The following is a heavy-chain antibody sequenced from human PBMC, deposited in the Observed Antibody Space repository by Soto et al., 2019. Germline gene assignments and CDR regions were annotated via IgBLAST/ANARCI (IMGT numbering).Heavy chain of an antibody. V-gene: IGHV1-2*02. CDR2: INPNSGGT. Sequence: ASVTVSCKASGYTFTGYYMHWVRQAPGQGLEWMGWINPNSGGTNYAQKFQGRVTMTRDTSISTAYMELSRLRSDDTAVYYCASGGQYCSGGSCYELDYWGQGTLVTVSS. CDR3: ASGGQYCSGGSCYELDY. CDR1: GYTFTGYY. J-gene: IGHJ4*02. D-gene: IGHD2-15*01.